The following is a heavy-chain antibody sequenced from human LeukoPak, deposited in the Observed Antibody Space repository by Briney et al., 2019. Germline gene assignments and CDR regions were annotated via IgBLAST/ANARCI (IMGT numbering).Heavy chain of an antibody. CDR1: GFTFDDYA. D-gene: IGHD2-2*01. CDR3: AKDPAAMGEYFQH. Sequence: GGSLRLSCAVSGFTFDDYAMHWVRQAPGKGLEWVSGISWNSGSIGYADSVKGRFTISRDNAKNSLYLQMNSLRAEDTALYYCAKDPAAMGEYFQHWGQGTLVTVSS. J-gene: IGHJ1*01. CDR2: ISWNSGSI. V-gene: IGHV3-9*01.